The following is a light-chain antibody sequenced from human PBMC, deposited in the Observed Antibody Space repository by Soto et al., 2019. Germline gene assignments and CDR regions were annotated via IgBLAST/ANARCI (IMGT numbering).Light chain of an antibody. Sequence: EIVLTQSPATLSLSPGESATLSCRASQSVSSSLAWYQQKTGQAHRLLIYHASNRATGIPARFSGSGSGTDFTLTISSLEPEDFAIYYCQQRITWPSTFGQGTKLEIK. V-gene: IGKV3-11*01. CDR1: QSVSSS. CDR2: HAS. CDR3: QQRITWPST. J-gene: IGKJ2*01.